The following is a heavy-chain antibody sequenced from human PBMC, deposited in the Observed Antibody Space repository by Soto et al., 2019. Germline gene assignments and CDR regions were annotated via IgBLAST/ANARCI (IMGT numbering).Heavy chain of an antibody. D-gene: IGHD2-2*02. CDR2: IIPIFGTA. Sequence: SVKVSCKASGGTFSSYAISWVRQAPGQGLEWMGGIIPIFGTANYAQKFQGRVTITADESTSTAYMELSSLRSEDTAVYYCARDHIVVVPAAIRAGGWFDPWGQGTLVTVSS. CDR1: GGTFSSYA. V-gene: IGHV1-69*13. J-gene: IGHJ5*02. CDR3: ARDHIVVVPAAIRAGGWFDP.